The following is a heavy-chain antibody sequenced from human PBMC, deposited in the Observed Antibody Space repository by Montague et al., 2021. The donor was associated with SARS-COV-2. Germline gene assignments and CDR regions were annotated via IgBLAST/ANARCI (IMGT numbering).Heavy chain of an antibody. D-gene: IGHD1-1*01. V-gene: IGHV4-59*01. Sequence: SETLSLTCTVSGGSISSYYWCWIRQRPGKGLEWNGFIYYTGSTKYNPSPKSRVTMSLDRPTYRFPLKLNPVTAADTAMYYCARAQNTCFIANCVNYFDFWGLGAQVTVSS. CDR2: IYYTGST. CDR1: GGSISSYY. CDR3: ARAQNTCFIANCVNYFDF. J-gene: IGHJ4*02.